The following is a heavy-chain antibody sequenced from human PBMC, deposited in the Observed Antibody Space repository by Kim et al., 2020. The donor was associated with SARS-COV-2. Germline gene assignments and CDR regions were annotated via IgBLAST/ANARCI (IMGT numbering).Heavy chain of an antibody. CDR2: IYYSGST. J-gene: IGHJ4*02. Sequence: SETLSLTCTVSGGSINSYYWNWIRQPPGKGLEWIGYIYYSGSTDYNPSLNSRVTISVDTSKNQFSLKLSSVTAADTAVYYCARTSSIKHVDYWGQGTLVTVSS. CDR1: GGSINSYY. D-gene: IGHD6-6*01. CDR3: ARTSSIKHVDY. V-gene: IGHV4-59*01.